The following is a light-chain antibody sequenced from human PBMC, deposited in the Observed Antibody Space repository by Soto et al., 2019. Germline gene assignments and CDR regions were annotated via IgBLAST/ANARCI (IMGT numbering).Light chain of an antibody. V-gene: IGLV2-14*01. Sequence: SVLTQPASVSGYPGQSITISCTGRSSDVGGYNYVSWYQQHPGKAPKFMIYEVSRRPSGVSNRSSGSKSGNTASLTVSGLQAEDEADYYCSSYTTSNTYVFGTGTKVTVL. CDR2: EVS. J-gene: IGLJ1*01. CDR1: SSDVGGYNY. CDR3: SSYTTSNTYV.